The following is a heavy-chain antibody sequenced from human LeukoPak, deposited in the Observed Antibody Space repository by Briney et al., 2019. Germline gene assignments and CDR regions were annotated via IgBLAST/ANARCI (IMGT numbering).Heavy chain of an antibody. CDR3: ARDTAMVQDAFDI. D-gene: IGHD5-18*01. J-gene: IGHJ3*02. CDR2: ISYSGNT. V-gene: IGHV4-39*02. CDR1: GGSISSSSNY. Sequence: SETLSLTCTVSGGSISSSSNYWGWIRQPPGKGLEWIGSISYSGNTYYNPSLKSRVTISVDTSKNQFSLKLSSVTAADTAVYYCARDTAMVQDAFDIWGQGTMVTVSS.